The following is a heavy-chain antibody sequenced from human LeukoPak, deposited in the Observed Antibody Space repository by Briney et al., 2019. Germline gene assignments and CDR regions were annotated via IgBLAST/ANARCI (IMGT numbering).Heavy chain of an antibody. CDR1: GGTFSSYA. Sequence: ASVKVSCKASGGTFSSYAISWVRQAPGQGLEWMGGIIPIFGTANYAQKFQGRVTITADESTSTAYMELSSLRPEDTAVYYCAREGGVVPAAIDWFDPWGQGTLVTVSS. CDR3: AREGGVVPAAIDWFDP. CDR2: IIPIFGTA. V-gene: IGHV1-69*13. D-gene: IGHD2-2*01. J-gene: IGHJ5*02.